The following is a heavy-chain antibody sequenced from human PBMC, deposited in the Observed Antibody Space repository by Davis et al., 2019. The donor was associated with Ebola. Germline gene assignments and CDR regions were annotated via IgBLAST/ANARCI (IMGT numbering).Heavy chain of an antibody. V-gene: IGHV3-11*01. CDR2: ISTSGSTI. J-gene: IGHJ4*02. CDR1: GFIFSDYY. Sequence: GGSLRLSCAASGFIFSDYYMSWIRKAPGKGLEWVSYISTSGSTIYYADSVKGRFTISRDNSKNMVHLQMNSLRVEDTAVYYCAKEWGSPQENCYTIDFLGQGTLVTVSS. CDR3: AKEWGSPQENCYTIDF. D-gene: IGHD2-2*02.